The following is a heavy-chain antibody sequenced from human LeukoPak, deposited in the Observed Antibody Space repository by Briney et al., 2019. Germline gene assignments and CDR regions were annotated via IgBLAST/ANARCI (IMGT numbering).Heavy chain of an antibody. CDR2: IRSKAYGGTT. Sequence: PGGSLRLSCAASGFTFNNFAMSWFRQAPGKGLEWVGFIRSKAYGGTTEYAASVKGRFTISRDDSKSIAYLQMNSLKTEDTAVYYCTRLSITMVRGVIIRGGSMDVWGQGTTVTVSS. CDR1: GFTFNNFA. J-gene: IGHJ6*02. V-gene: IGHV3-49*03. D-gene: IGHD3-10*01. CDR3: TRLSITMVRGVIIRGGSMDV.